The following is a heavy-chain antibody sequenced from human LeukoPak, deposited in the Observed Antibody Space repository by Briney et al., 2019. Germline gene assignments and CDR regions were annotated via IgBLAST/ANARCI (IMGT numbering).Heavy chain of an antibody. D-gene: IGHD1-26*01. J-gene: IGHJ4*02. V-gene: IGHV3-9*01. CDR3: ARDEDGSWGSDY. CDR1: GFTFDDYA. CDR2: ISWNSKNI. Sequence: PGRSLRLSCAASGFTFDDYAMFWVRQAPGKGLEWVSGISWNSKNIGYAASVKGRFTISRDNAKNSLYLQMNSLRAEDTAVYYCARDEDGSWGSDYWGQGTLVTVSS.